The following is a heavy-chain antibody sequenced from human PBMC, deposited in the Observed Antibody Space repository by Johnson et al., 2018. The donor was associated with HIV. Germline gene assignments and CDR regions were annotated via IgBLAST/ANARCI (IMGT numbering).Heavy chain of an antibody. J-gene: IGHJ3*02. CDR2: IKCDGREK. CDR3: ARQTLRAFDI. CDR1: GSTLSRYV. V-gene: IGHV3-52*01. Sequence: EVQLVESGGGVVQPGRSLRLSCAASGSTLSRYVLHWVCQAPEKGLEWVADIKCDGREKYYVDSVKGRLTISRDNAKNSLYLQVNSLRAEDTALYYCARQTLRAFDIWGQGTMVTVSS.